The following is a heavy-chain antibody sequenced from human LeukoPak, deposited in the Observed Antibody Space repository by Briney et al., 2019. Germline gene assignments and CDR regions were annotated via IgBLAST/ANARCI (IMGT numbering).Heavy chain of an antibody. J-gene: IGHJ5*02. CDR1: GGSISSYY. D-gene: IGHD3-3*01. CDR3: ARAVTIFMGWFDP. V-gene: IGHV4-59*01. Sequence: PSETLSLTCTASGGSISSYYWSWIRQPPGKGLEWIGYIYYSGSTNYNPSLKSRVTISVDTSKNQFSLKLSSVTAADTAVYYCARAVTIFMGWFDPWGQGTLVTVSS. CDR2: IYYSGST.